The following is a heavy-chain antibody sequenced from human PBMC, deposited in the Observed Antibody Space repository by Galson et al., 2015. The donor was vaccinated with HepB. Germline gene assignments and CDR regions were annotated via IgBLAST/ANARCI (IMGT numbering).Heavy chain of an antibody. CDR1: GFTFSSYW. CDR2: IKQDGSEK. D-gene: IGHD5-18*01. CDR3: ARDLVDTAMANLYYYYGMDV. J-gene: IGHJ6*02. V-gene: IGHV3-7*03. Sequence: SLRLSCAASGFTFSSYWMSWVRQAPGKGLEWVANIKQDGSEKYYVDSVKGRFTISRDNAKNSLYLQMNSLRAEDTAVYYCARDLVDTAMANLYYYYGMDVWGQGTTVTVSS.